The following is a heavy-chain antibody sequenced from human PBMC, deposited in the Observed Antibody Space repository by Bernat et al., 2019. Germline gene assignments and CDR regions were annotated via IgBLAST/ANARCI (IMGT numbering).Heavy chain of an antibody. V-gene: IGHV3-23*01. Sequence: EVQLLESGGGLVQPGGSLRLSCTGSRFPFRSYAMSWVRQAPGKGLEWVSGISGSGGNTYYADPVKGRFTISRDNSKNTLYLQMNSLRDEDTAVYYCAISGSWYGHLPRIFDHWGQGTLVTVSS. D-gene: IGHD6-13*01. CDR3: AISGSWYGHLPRIFDH. CDR1: RFPFRSYA. CDR2: ISGSGGNT. J-gene: IGHJ4*02.